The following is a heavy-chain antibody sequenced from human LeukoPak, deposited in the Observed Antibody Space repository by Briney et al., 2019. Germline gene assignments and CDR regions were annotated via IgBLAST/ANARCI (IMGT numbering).Heavy chain of an antibody. Sequence: SETLSFTCTVAGGSISSYYWGWLRQPPGKGLEWIGYIYYSGSTNYDPSLKSRVTISVDTSKSQFSLKLSSVTAADTAVYYCATGHPAGSYDYWGQGTLVTVSS. CDR2: IYYSGST. CDR1: GGSISSYY. D-gene: IGHD6-19*01. CDR3: ATGHPAGSYDY. J-gene: IGHJ4*02. V-gene: IGHV4-59*01.